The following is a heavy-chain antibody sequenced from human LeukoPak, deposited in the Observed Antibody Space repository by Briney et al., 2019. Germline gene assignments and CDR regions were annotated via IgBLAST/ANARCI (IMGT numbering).Heavy chain of an antibody. CDR1: GFTFSSYG. V-gene: IGHV3-33*01. D-gene: IGHD3-3*01. Sequence: GGSLRLSCAAPGFTFSSYGMHWVRQAPGKGLEWVAVIWYDGSDKYYADSVKGRFTISRDNSKNMLYLQMNSLRAEDTAVYYCVSTIFGGMDVWGQGTTVTVSS. CDR2: IWYDGSDK. J-gene: IGHJ6*02. CDR3: VSTIFGGMDV.